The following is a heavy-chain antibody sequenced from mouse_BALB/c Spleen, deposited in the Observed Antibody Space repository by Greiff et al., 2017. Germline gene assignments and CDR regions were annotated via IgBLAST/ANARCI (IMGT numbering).Heavy chain of an antibody. CDR3: ARSRGNYAMDY. J-gene: IGHJ4*01. V-gene: IGHV1-82*01. CDR2: IYPGDGDT. CDR1: GYAFSSSW. Sequence: VQLVESGPELVKPGASVKISCKASGYAFSSSWMNWVKQRPGQGLEWIGRIYPGDGDTNYNGKFKGKATLTADKSSSTAYMQLSSLTSVDSAVYFCARSRGNYAMDYWGQGTSVTVSS.